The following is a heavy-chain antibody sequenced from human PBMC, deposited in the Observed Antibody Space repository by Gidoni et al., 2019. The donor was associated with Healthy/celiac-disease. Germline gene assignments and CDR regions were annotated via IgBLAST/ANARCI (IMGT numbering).Heavy chain of an antibody. J-gene: IGHJ4*02. V-gene: IGHV1-2*02. D-gene: IGHD6-19*01. CDR1: GSTFTGSY. CDR3: ARDGEVAGTRY. CDR2: INPNSVGT. Sequence: QVQLVQSGAEVTKPGASVTVSCKASGSTFTGSYMHWLRQASGQGLEWMGWINPNSVGTNYAQKFQGRVTMTRDTSISTAYMELSRLRSDDTAVYYCARDGEVAGTRYWGQGTLVTVSS.